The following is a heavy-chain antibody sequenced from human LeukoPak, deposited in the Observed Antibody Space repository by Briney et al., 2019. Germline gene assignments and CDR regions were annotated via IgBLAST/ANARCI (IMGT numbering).Heavy chain of an antibody. CDR3: ARGLDYGGYNWFDP. J-gene: IGHJ5*02. V-gene: IGHV4-30-4*01. Sequence: SETLSLTCTVSGGSISSGDYYWSWIRQPPGKGLEWIGYIYYSGSTYYNPSLKSRVTISVDTSKNQSSLKLSSVTAADTAVYYCARGLDYGGYNWFDPWGQGTLVTVSS. CDR2: IYYSGST. CDR1: GGSISSGDYY. D-gene: IGHD4-23*01.